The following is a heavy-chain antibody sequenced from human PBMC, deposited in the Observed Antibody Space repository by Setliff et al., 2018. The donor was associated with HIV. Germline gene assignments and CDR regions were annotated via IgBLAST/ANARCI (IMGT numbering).Heavy chain of an antibody. CDR2: IIPTLGIP. Sequence: ASVKVSCKASGGTFSRYAITWVRQAPGQGPEWMGGIIPTLGIPNYAQKFQGRVTITADKSTSIAYMELSSLISEDTAVYYCASSRHPVASFDYWGQGTLVTVSS. V-gene: IGHV1-69*10. J-gene: IGHJ4*02. CDR1: GGTFSRYA. CDR3: ASSRHPVASFDY. D-gene: IGHD6-13*01.